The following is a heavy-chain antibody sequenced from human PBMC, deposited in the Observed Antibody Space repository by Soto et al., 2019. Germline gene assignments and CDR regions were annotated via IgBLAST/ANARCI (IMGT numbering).Heavy chain of an antibody. CDR2: IYYSGST. CDR3: ARPSSSSGIIDY. V-gene: IGHV4-39*01. D-gene: IGHD6-6*01. J-gene: IGHJ4*02. CDR1: GGSISSSNYY. Sequence: SSETLSLTCTVSGGSISSSNYYWGWIRQPPGKGLEWIGSIYYSGSTYYNPSLKSRVTISVDTSKNQFSLKLSSVTAADTAVFYCARPSSSSGIIDYWGQGTLVTVSS.